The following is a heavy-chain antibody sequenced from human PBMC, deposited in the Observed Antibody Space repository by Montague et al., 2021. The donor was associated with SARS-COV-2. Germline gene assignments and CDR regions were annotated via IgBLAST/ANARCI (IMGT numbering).Heavy chain of an antibody. Sequence: CAISGDSVSTHSGDWVWMRQSPSRGLEWLGGTYYRSQWYNDYAVSLKTRITITPDTSKNLFSLQLRSVTPDDTAVYYCARMAVAPRPGAYYGMDVWGQGTTVTVSS. J-gene: IGHJ6*02. CDR3: ARMAVAPRPGAYYGMDV. D-gene: IGHD6-6*01. V-gene: IGHV6-1*01. CDR1: GDSVSTHSGD. CDR2: TYYRSQWYN.